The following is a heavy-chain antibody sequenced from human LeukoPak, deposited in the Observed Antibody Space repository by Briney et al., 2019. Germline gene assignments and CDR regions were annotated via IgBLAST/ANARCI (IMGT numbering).Heavy chain of an antibody. J-gene: IGHJ6*03. CDR3: ARRRGDGSGIYYIKYYYYYYMDV. D-gene: IGHD3-10*01. CDR2: IKTDGSEK. V-gene: IGHV3-7*01. Sequence: GGSLRLSCEGSGFTFSNYWMGWVRQAPGKGLQWVANIKTDGSEKYYVDSVKGRFTISRDNAKNSLYLQMNSLRAEDTAVYYCARRRGDGSGIYYIKYYYYYYMDVWGKGTTVTVSS. CDR1: GFTFSNYW.